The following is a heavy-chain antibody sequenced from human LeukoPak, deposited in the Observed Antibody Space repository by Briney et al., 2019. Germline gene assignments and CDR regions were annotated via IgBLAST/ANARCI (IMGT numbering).Heavy chain of an antibody. D-gene: IGHD2-15*01. CDR1: GFSFSAYW. J-gene: IGHJ4*02. V-gene: IGHV3-7*01. Sequence: QPGGSLRLSCAASGFSFSAYWMTRLRQAPGTGLEWVANINRAGSETYYVDPVKGRFSISRDNAKNLVYLQMNSLRAEDTAVYHCARFGYVAAVDAWGQGTPVTVSS. CDR2: INRAGSET. CDR3: ARFGYVAAVDA.